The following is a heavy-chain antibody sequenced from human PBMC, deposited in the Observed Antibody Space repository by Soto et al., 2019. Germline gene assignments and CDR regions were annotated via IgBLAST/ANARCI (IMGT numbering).Heavy chain of an antibody. V-gene: IGHV1-2*04. CDR3: ARDRYRFGEYYYYYYGMAV. D-gene: IGHD3-10*01. CDR2: INPNSGGT. J-gene: IGHJ6*02. Sequence: ASVKVSCKASGYTFTGYYMHWVRQAPGQGLEWMGWINPNSGGTNYAQKFQGWVTMTRDTSISTAYMELSRLRSDDTAVYYCARDRYRFGEYYYYYYGMAVWGQGTTVTVSS. CDR1: GYTFTGYY.